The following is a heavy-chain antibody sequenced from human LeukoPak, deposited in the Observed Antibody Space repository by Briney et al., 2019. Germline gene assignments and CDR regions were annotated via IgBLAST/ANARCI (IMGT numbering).Heavy chain of an antibody. CDR2: INPEKRDT. J-gene: IGHJ4*02. Sequence: ASVKVSCKASGYTFTGYAVHWVRQAPGQGLEWMGWINPEKRDTGYAHKFQGRVTMTSDTSISTAYMELSSLRSDDTAVYYCAKKVRGPSHPLDFWGQGSLVTVSS. CDR1: GYTFTGYA. CDR3: AKKVRGPSHPLDF. D-gene: IGHD5-12*01. V-gene: IGHV1-2*02.